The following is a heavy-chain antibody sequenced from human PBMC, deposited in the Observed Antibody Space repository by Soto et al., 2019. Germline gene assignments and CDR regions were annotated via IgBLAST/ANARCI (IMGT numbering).Heavy chain of an antibody. D-gene: IGHD6-19*01. CDR2: ISGSGGST. Sequence: GGSLRLSCAASGLSFSSYALSWVRQAPGKGLEWVSVISGSGGSTYHADSVKGRFAISRDNAKNTLFLQMNSLRVEDSAVYYCARGNPRGLVPLDSWGQGILVTVSS. V-gene: IGHV3-23*01. J-gene: IGHJ4*02. CDR3: ARGNPRGLVPLDS. CDR1: GLSFSSYA.